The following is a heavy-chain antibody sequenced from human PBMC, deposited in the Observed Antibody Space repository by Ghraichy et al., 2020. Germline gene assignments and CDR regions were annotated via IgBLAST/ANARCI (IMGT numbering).Heavy chain of an antibody. Sequence: LSLTCAASGFTFSSYVMHWVRQAPGKGLEWVAVISYDAGNKYHADSVKGRFTISRDNSKNTLYLEMNSLRAEYTAVYYCAKEYYGDYDSYYYAMDVWGQGTTVTVSS. CDR3: AKEYYGDYDSYYYAMDV. CDR1: GFTFSSYV. J-gene: IGHJ6*02. CDR2: ISYDAGNK. V-gene: IGHV3-30*18. D-gene: IGHD4-17*01.